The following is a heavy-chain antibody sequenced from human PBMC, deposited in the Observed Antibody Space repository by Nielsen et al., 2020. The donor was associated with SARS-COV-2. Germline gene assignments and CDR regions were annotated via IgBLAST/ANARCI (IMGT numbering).Heavy chain of an antibody. CDR3: ARDSAATGEDY. J-gene: IGHJ4*02. CDR2: IYSGGST. Sequence: GESLKISCAASGFTVSSNYMSWVRQAPGKGLEWVSVIYSGGSTYHADSVKGRFTISRHNSKNTLYLQMNSLRAEDTAVYYCARDSAATGEDYWGQGTLVTVSS. V-gene: IGHV3-53*04. CDR1: GFTVSSNY. D-gene: IGHD1-26*01.